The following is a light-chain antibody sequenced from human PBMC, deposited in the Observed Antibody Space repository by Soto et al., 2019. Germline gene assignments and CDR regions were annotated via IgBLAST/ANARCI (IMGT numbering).Light chain of an antibody. CDR2: GNS. CDR3: QSYDNSLSVYV. CDR1: SSNIGAHYD. Sequence: QSVLTQPPSVSGAPGQRVTMSCTGSSSNIGAHYDVHWYQQLPGTAPKLLIYGNSNRPSGVPDRFSGSKSGTSASLAITGLQAEDEADYYCQSYDNSLSVYVFGTGTKV. J-gene: IGLJ1*01. V-gene: IGLV1-40*01.